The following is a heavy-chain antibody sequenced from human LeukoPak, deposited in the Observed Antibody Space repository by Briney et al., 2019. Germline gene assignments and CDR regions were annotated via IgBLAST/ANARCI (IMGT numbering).Heavy chain of an antibody. J-gene: IGHJ5*02. CDR1: GFTFDDYA. V-gene: IGHV3-20*04. D-gene: IGHD5-18*01. CDR2: INWNGGST. Sequence: GGSLRLSCAASGFTFDDYAMHWVRQAPGKGLEWVSGINWNGGSTGYADSVKGRFTISRDNAKNSLYLQMNSLRAEDTALYYCARDAQPNWFDPWGQGTLVTVSS. CDR3: ARDAQPNWFDP.